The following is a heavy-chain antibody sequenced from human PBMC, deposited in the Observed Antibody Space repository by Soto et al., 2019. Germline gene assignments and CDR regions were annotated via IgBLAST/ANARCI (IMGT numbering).Heavy chain of an antibody. Sequence: NPSETLSLTCTVSGGSISISSYYWGCIRQPPGKGLEWIGSIYYSGSTYYNPSLKSRVTISVDTSKNQFSLKLSSVTAADTAVYYCAGSPGGYDFWSGYSYYYGMDVWGQGTTVTVSS. CDR2: IYYSGST. V-gene: IGHV4-39*01. J-gene: IGHJ6*02. D-gene: IGHD3-3*01. CDR3: AGSPGGYDFWSGYSYYYGMDV. CDR1: GGSISISSYY.